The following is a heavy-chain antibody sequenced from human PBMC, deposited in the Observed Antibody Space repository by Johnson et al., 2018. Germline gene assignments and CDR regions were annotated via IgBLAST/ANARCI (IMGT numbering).Heavy chain of an antibody. J-gene: IGHJ3*02. V-gene: IGHV3-21*01. CDR3: ARDPGGSYPIDAFDI. D-gene: IGHD1-26*01. CDR2: ISSSSSYI. CDR1: GFTFSSYS. Sequence: VQLVESGGGLVKPGGSLRLSCAASGFTFSSYSMNWVRQAPGKGLEWVSSISSSSSYIYYADSVKGRFTISRDNAKNSLFLQMNSLRAEDTALYYCARDPGGSYPIDAFDIWGQGTMVTVSS.